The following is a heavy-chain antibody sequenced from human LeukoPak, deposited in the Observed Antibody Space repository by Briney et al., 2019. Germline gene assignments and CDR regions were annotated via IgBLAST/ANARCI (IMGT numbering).Heavy chain of an antibody. Sequence: GASVKVSCKASGYTFTSYAMHWVRQAPGQRLEWMGWINAGNGNTKYSQKFQGRVTMTEDTSTDTAYMELSSLRSEDTAVYYCATTVPRTPSITMVRGVIITYWFDPWGQGTLVTVSS. V-gene: IGHV1-3*01. CDR1: GYTFTSYA. CDR2: INAGNGNT. J-gene: IGHJ5*02. D-gene: IGHD3-10*01. CDR3: ATTVPRTPSITMVRGVIITYWFDP.